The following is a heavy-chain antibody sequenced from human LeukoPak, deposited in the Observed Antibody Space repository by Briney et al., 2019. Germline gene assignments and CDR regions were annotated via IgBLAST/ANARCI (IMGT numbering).Heavy chain of an antibody. Sequence: PGGSLRLSCAASGFTFSIYDMHWVRQATGKGLEWVSAIGTAGDTYYPGSVKGRFTISRENAKNSLYLQMNSLRAGDTAVYYCARGSLREVATTDFDYWGQGTLVTVSS. V-gene: IGHV3-13*01. CDR3: ARGSLREVATTDFDY. J-gene: IGHJ4*02. CDR2: IGTAGDT. D-gene: IGHD5-24*01. CDR1: GFTFSIYD.